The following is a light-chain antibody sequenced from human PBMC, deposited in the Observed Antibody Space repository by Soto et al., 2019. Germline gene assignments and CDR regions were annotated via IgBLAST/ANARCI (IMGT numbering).Light chain of an antibody. J-gene: IGKJ1*01. V-gene: IGKV3-20*01. CDR2: GTS. Sequence: EIVLTQSPGTLSLSPGDRATLSCRASQRISSIYLAWYQQKPGLAPRLLIYGTSIRASGIPDRFSGSGSGTDFTLTITRLEREDFAVYYCQQYGSSHRTFGQGTKVEIK. CDR3: QQYGSSHRT. CDR1: QRISSIY.